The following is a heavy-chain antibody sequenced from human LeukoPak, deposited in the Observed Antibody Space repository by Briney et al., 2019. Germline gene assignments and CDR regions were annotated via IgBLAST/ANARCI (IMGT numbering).Heavy chain of an antibody. CDR1: GGSISSYY. J-gene: IGHJ6*04. D-gene: IGHD2-15*01. V-gene: IGHV4-59*12. Sequence: SETLSLTCAVSGGSISSYYWSWIRQPPGKGLEWIGYIYYSGSTYYNPSLKSRVAISVDTSKNQFSLKLSSVTAADTAVYYCAREVVVAADYYYYGMDVWGKGTTVTVSS. CDR2: IYYSGST. CDR3: AREVVVAADYYYYGMDV.